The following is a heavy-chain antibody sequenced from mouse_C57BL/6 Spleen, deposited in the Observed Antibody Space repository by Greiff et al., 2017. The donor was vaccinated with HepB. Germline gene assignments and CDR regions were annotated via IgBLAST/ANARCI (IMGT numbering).Heavy chain of an antibody. CDR3: ARDGNYEGVDV. Sequence: LQESGAELVRPGPSVKVSCKASGYAFTNYLIEWVKQRPGQGLEWIGVINPGSGGTNYNEKFKGKATLTADKSSSTAYMQLSSLTSEDSAVYFCARDGNYEGVDVWGTGTTVTVSS. CDR1: GYAFTNYL. J-gene: IGHJ1*03. V-gene: IGHV1-54*01. D-gene: IGHD2-1*01. CDR2: INPGSGGT.